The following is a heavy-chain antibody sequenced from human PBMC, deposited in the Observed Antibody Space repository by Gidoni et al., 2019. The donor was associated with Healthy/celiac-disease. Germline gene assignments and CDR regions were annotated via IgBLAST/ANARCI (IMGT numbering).Heavy chain of an antibody. CDR3: ARAYRYSYGQPHGPAGRRGFDP. CDR1: GGSVSGYY. J-gene: IGHJ5*02. Sequence: QVQLHQSGAGLLKPSETLSRTCTVYGGSVSGYYWSWIRKPPGKGLEWMGEINHSRSTNYNPSLKSRVTISVDTSKTQFSLKLSSVTAADTAVYYCARAYRYSYGQPHGPAGRRGFDPWGQGTLVTVSS. V-gene: IGHV4-34*01. D-gene: IGHD5-18*01. CDR2: INHSRST.